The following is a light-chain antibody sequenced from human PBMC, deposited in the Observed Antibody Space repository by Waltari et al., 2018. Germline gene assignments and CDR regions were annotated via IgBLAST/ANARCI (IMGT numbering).Light chain of an antibody. V-gene: IGKV1-NL1*01. J-gene: IGKJ4*01. CDR3: QQYHTIPLT. Sequence: DIQMTQSPSSLSASVGDRVTITYRASQGISNSLVWSQQKPGKATKHLLHAASRLESGDPSRFSGSGSGTDYTLTISSLQAEDSASYYCQQYHTIPLTFGGGTKVESK. CDR1: QGISNS. CDR2: AAS.